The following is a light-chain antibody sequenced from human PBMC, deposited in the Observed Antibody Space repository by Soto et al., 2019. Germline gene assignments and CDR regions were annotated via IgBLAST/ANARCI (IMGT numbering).Light chain of an antibody. CDR3: QLYDSPYT. V-gene: IGKV3-20*01. CDR2: GAS. CDR1: QSVSSSY. J-gene: IGKJ2*01. Sequence: EIVLTQSPGTLSLSPGERATLSCRASQSVSSSYLAWYQQKPGQAPRLLIYGASNRATGIPARFSGSGSGTDFTLTISRLEPEDFAVYYCQLYDSPYTFGQGTKLEIK.